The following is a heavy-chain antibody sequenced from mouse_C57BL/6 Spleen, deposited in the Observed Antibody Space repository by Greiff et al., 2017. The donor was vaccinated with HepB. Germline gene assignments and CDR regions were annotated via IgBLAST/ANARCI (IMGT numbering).Heavy chain of an antibody. Sequence: EVQLQESGPELVKPGASVKISCKASGYSFTGYYMNWVKQSPEKSLEWIGEINPSTGGTTYNQKFKAKATLTVDKSSSTAYMQLKSLTSEDSAVYYCARSGLLYFDYWGQGTTLTVSS. J-gene: IGHJ2*01. V-gene: IGHV1-42*01. D-gene: IGHD3-1*01. CDR3: ARSGLLYFDY. CDR2: INPSTGGT. CDR1: GYSFTGYY.